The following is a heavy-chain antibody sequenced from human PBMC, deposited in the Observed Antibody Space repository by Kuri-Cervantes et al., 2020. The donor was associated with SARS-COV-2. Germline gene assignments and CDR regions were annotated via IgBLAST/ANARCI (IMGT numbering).Heavy chain of an antibody. J-gene: IGHJ2*01. CDR2: IYYSGST. CDR1: GGSISSSSYY. V-gene: IGHV4-61*01. D-gene: IGHD6-19*01. CDR3: AREHLWLYSSGWSLGGWYFDL. Sequence: SETLSLTCTVSGGSISSSSYYWGWIRQPPGKGLEWIGYIYYSGSTNYNPSLKSRVTISVDTSKNQFSLKLSSVTAADTAVYYCAREHLWLYSSGWSLGGWYFDLWGRGTLVTVSS.